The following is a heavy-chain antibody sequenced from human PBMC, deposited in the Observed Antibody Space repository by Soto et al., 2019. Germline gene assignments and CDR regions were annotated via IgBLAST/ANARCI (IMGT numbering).Heavy chain of an antibody. V-gene: IGHV3-7*03. CDR1: GSTFSAYD. J-gene: IGHJ6*02. CDR2: ITPDGSRQ. CDR3: ATTSSGTQRYYYYGMDV. Sequence: GGSLRLSCAASGSTFSAYDIHWVRQASGRGPEWMAHITPDGSRQYYVDSVKGRFTISRDNAKNSLYLQMNSLRAEDTAVYYCATTSSGTQRYYYYGMDVWGPGTTVTVSS. D-gene: IGHD3-10*01.